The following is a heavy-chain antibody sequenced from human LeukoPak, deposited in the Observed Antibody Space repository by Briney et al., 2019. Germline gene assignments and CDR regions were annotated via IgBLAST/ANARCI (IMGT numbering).Heavy chain of an antibody. CDR1: GFTFSTYA. Sequence: TGGSLRLSCAASGFTFSTYAMSWVRQAPGKGLEWVSAISGSGGSTYYADSVKGRFTISRDNSKNTLYLQMNSLRAEDTAVYYCANGSPGVVAATRSYYYYMDVWGKGTTVTISS. V-gene: IGHV3-23*01. CDR3: ANGSPGVVAATRSYYYYMDV. D-gene: IGHD2-15*01. J-gene: IGHJ6*03. CDR2: ISGSGGST.